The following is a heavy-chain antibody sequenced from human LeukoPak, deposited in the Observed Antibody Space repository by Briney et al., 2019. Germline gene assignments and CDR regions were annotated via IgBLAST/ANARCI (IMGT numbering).Heavy chain of an antibody. J-gene: IGHJ5*02. CDR3: ARDRYSSSWYVPFDP. V-gene: IGHV4-59*01. CDR1: GGSISSYY. D-gene: IGHD6-13*01. Sequence: SETLSLTCTVSGGSISSYYWSRIRQPPGKGLEWIGYIYYSGSTNYNPSLKSRVTISVDTSKNQFSLKLSSVTAADTAVYYCARDRYSSSWYVPFDPWGQGTLVAVSS. CDR2: IYYSGST.